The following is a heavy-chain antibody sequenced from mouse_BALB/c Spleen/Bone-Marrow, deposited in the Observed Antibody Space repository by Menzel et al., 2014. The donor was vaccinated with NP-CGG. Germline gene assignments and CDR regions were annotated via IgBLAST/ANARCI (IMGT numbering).Heavy chain of an antibody. J-gene: IGHJ3*01. CDR2: IDPANGNT. CDR3: ARRAARATGFAY. D-gene: IGHD3-1*01. CDR1: GFNIKDTY. Sequence: LVESGAELVKPGASVKLSCAASGFNIKDTYMHWVKQRPEQGLEWIGRIDPANGNTKYDPKFQGKATITADTSSNTAYLQLSSLTSEGTAVYYCARRAARATGFAYWGQGTLVTVSA. V-gene: IGHV14-3*02.